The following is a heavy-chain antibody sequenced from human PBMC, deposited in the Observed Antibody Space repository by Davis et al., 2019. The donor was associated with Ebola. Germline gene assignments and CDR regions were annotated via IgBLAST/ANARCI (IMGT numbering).Heavy chain of an antibody. D-gene: IGHD2-2*01. V-gene: IGHV3-48*02. J-gene: IGHJ5*02. CDR3: ARDSWPGRGIVLVPAATWFDP. Sequence: GGSLRLSCAASGFTFSNAWMSWVRQAPGKGLEWVSYISSSSSTIYYADSVKGRFTISRDNAKNSLYLQMNSLRDEDTAVYYCARDSWPGRGIVLVPAATWFDPWGQGTLVTVSS. CDR2: ISSSSSTI. CDR1: GFTFSNAW.